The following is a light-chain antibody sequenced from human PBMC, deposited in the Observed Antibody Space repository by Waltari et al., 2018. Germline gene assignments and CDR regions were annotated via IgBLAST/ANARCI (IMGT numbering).Light chain of an antibody. CDR3: LMWYNNAWI. V-gene: IGLV5-45*01. Sequence: QAVLTQPPSLSASPGTSARLPCTLRSGFTVGTSIISWFQQKPGSPPQYLLRYKSDSDKHHGSGVPSRFSGSKDASANAAILLISGLQSEDEADYFCLMWYNNAWIFGGGTKLTVL. J-gene: IGLJ2*01. CDR2: YKSDSDK. CDR1: SGFTVGTSI.